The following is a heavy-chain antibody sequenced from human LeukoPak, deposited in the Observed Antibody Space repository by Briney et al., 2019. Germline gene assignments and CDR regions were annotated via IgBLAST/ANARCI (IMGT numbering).Heavy chain of an antibody. D-gene: IGHD3-9*01. V-gene: IGHV1-8*01. J-gene: IGHJ1*01. Sequence: GASVKVSCKASGYTFTSYDINWVRQATGQGLEWMGWMNPNSGNTGYAQKFQGRVTMTRNTSISTVYMELSSLRSEDTAVYYCASPPSNDILTGYYKFAYFQHWGQGTLVTVSS. CDR3: ASPPSNDILTGYYKFAYFQH. CDR2: MNPNSGNT. CDR1: GYTFTSYD.